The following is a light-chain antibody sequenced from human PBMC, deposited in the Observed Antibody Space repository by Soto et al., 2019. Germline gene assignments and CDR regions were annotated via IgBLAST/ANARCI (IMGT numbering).Light chain of an antibody. CDR2: DVS. J-gene: IGLJ2*01. V-gene: IGLV2-14*01. Sequence: QSALTQPASVSGSPGQSITISCTGTSSDIGGYNYVSWYQQHPGKAPKLMIYDVSNRPSGVSNRFSGSKSVNTASLTISGLQAEDEADYYCSSYTSSSGQVFGGGTKLTVL. CDR1: SSDIGGYNY. CDR3: SSYTSSSGQV.